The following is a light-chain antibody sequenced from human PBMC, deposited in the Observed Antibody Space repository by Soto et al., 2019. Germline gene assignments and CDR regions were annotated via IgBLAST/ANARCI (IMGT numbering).Light chain of an antibody. CDR2: GNT. V-gene: IGLV1-40*01. CDR1: SSNIGAGYD. Sequence: QSVLTQPPSVSGAPGQRVTISCTGTSSNIGAGYDVHWYQQLPGTAPKLLIYGNTNRPSGVPDRFSGSKSDTSASLAITGLQAEDEADYYCQSIDSTLSGPVVFGGGTKVTVL. CDR3: QSIDSTLSGPVV. J-gene: IGLJ2*01.